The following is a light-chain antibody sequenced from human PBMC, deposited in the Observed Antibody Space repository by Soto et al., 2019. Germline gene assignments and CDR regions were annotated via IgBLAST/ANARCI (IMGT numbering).Light chain of an antibody. CDR1: QSVSSN. Sequence: IVMTQSPATLSVSPGERATLSCRASQSVSSNLAWYQQKPGQAPRLLIYDASNRATGIPARFSGSGSGTDFTLTISSLEPEDFAVYYCQQRSNWWITFGQGARLEI. CDR2: DAS. J-gene: IGKJ5*01. CDR3: QQRSNWWIT. V-gene: IGKV3-11*01.